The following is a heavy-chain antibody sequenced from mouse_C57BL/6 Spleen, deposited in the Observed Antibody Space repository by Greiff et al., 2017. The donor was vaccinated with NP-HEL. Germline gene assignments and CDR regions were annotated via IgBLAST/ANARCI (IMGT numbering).Heavy chain of an antibody. CDR2: IHPNSGST. CDR1: GYTFTSYW. J-gene: IGHJ2*01. D-gene: IGHD2-4*01. CDR3: ARNRGNDYYFDY. Sequence: QVQLQQPGAELVKPGASVKLSCKASGYTFTSYWMHWVKQRPGQGLEWIGMIHPNSGSTNYNEKFKSKATLTVDKSSSTAYMQLSSLTSEDSAVYYCARNRGNDYYFDYWGQGTTLTVSS. V-gene: IGHV1-64*01.